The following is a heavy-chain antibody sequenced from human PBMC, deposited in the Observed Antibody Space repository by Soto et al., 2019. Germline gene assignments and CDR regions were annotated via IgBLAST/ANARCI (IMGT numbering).Heavy chain of an antibody. D-gene: IGHD3-10*01. CDR2: ISGSGGST. CDR3: AKGGIHGWGSYYNLYSFDY. CDR1: GFTFSSYA. Sequence: EVQLLESGGGLVQPGGSLRLSCAASGFTFSSYAMSWVRQAPGKGLEWVSAISGSGGSTYYADSVKGRFTISRDNSKNTLYLQMNSLRAEDTAVYYCAKGGIHGWGSYYNLYSFDYWGQGTLVTVSS. V-gene: IGHV3-23*01. J-gene: IGHJ4*02.